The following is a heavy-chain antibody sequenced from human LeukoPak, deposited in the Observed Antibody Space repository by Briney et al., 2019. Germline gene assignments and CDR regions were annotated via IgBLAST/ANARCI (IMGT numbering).Heavy chain of an antibody. CDR2: ICQSGTT. Sequence: SETLSLTCTVSGYSISRAYYWGWVRQPPGKGLEWIGSICQSGTTYYNPSLKSRVTISIDTSQNQFSLKLSSLTAADTAVYYCARGEGPGIPIIWGQGTMVTVSS. CDR3: ARGEGPGIPII. CDR1: GYSISRAYY. J-gene: IGHJ3*02. V-gene: IGHV4-38-2*02. D-gene: IGHD3-10*01.